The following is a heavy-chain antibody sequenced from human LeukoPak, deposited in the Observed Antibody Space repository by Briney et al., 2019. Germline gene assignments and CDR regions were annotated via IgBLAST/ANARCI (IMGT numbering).Heavy chain of an antibody. J-gene: IGHJ4*02. CDR3: ARDPYCSGGSCYGGFDY. D-gene: IGHD2-15*01. Sequence: GGSLRLSCAASGFTFSSYSMNWVRQAPGKGLEWVSYISSSSSTIYYADSVKGRFTISRDNSKNTLYLQMNSLRAEDTAVYYCARDPYCSGGSCYGGFDYWGQGTLVTVSS. CDR1: GFTFSSYS. CDR2: ISSSSSTI. V-gene: IGHV3-48*01.